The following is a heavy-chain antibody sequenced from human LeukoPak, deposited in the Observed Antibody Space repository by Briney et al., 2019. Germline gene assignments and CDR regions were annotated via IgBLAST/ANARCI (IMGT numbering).Heavy chain of an antibody. D-gene: IGHD2-2*01. V-gene: IGHV3-21*01. Sequence: PGGSLRLSCAASGFTFSSYAMHWVRQAPGKGLEWVSSISSSNSYIYYADSVKGRFTISRDNAKNSLYLQMNSLRAEDTAVYYCARAPSAANVLWFDPWGQGTLVTVSS. CDR2: ISSSNSYI. CDR1: GFTFSSYA. J-gene: IGHJ5*02. CDR3: ARAPSAANVLWFDP.